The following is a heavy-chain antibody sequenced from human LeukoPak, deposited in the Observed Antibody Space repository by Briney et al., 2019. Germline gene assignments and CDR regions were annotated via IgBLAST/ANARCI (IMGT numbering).Heavy chain of an antibody. CDR2: IYYSGST. CDR1: GGSISSYY. D-gene: IGHD6-13*01. V-gene: IGHV4-59*01. J-gene: IGHJ3*02. Sequence: PSETLSLTCTVSGGSISSYYWSWIRQPPGKGLEWIGYIYYSGSTNYNPSLKSRVTISVDTSKNQFSLKLSSVAAADTAVYYCARDGDFIAAAGWAFDIWGQGTMVTVSS. CDR3: ARDGDFIAAAGWAFDI.